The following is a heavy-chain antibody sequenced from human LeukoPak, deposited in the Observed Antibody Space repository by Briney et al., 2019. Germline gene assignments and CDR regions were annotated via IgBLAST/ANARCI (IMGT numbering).Heavy chain of an antibody. D-gene: IGHD6-19*01. V-gene: IGHV4-34*01. CDR3: ARGFGIEVGY. Sequence: SETLSLTCAVYGGSFSGYYWSWIRQPPGKGLVWIGEINHSGSTNYNPSLKSRVTISVDTSKNQFSLKLSSVTAADTAVYYCARGFGIEVGYWGQGTLVTVSS. CDR1: GGSFSGYY. J-gene: IGHJ4*02. CDR2: INHSGST.